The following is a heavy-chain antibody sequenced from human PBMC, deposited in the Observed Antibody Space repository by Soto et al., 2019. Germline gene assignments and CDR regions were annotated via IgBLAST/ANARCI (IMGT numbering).Heavy chain of an antibody. J-gene: IGHJ4*02. V-gene: IGHV3-30-3*01. CDR1: GFTFCSYA. CDR2: ISYDGSNK. Sequence: GGSLRLSLSASGFTFCSYAMHWVRPAPGKGLEWVAVISYDGSNKYYADSVKGRFTISRDNSKNTLYLQMNSLRAEDTAVYYCARVAYYYDSSGYLPDWGQGTLVTVSS. D-gene: IGHD3-22*01. CDR3: ARVAYYYDSSGYLPD.